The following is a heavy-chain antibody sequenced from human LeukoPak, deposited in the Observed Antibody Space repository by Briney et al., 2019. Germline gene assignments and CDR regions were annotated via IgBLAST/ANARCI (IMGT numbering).Heavy chain of an antibody. D-gene: IGHD3-16*01. CDR1: GFTFSSYS. J-gene: IGHJ4*02. V-gene: IGHV3-48*01. CDR2: ISSSSSTI. CDR3: AREPNGLPGITRPAPIDD. Sequence: GGSLRLSCAASGFTFSSYSMNWVRQAPGKGLEWVSYISSSSSTIYYADSVKGRFTISRDNAKNSLYLQMNSLRAEDTAVYYCAREPNGLPGITRPAPIDDWGQGTLVTVSS.